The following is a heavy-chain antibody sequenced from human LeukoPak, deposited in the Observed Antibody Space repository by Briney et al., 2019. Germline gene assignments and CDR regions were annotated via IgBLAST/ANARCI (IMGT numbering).Heavy chain of an antibody. V-gene: IGHV3-7*01. CDR1: GFTFSRYW. CDR3: ARYGDYTPYYFDY. D-gene: IGHD4-17*01. J-gene: IGHJ4*02. CDR2: IKQEGSEK. Sequence: PGGSLRPSCAASGFTFSRYWMSWVRQAPGKGLEWVANIKQEGSEKYYVDSVKGRFTISRDSAKNSLYLHMNSLRAEDTAVYYCARYGDYTPYYFDYWGQGTLVTVSS.